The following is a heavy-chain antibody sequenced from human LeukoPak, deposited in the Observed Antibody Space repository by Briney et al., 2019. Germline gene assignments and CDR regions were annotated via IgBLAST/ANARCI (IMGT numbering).Heavy chain of an antibody. CDR2: INHSGST. J-gene: IGHJ4*02. D-gene: IGHD3-3*01. CDR3: ATGRLEWAYYFDY. Sequence: PSETLSLTCTVSGSSMSSDYYWGWIRQPPGKGLEWIGEINHSGSTNYNPSLKSRVTISVDTSKNQFSLKLSSVTAADTAVYYCATGRLEWAYYFDYWGQGTLVTVSS. V-gene: IGHV4-38-2*02. CDR1: GSSMSSDYY.